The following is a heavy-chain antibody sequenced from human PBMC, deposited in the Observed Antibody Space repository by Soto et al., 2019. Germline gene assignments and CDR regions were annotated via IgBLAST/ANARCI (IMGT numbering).Heavy chain of an antibody. D-gene: IGHD6-19*01. CDR2: ISYDGSKK. J-gene: IGHJ5*02. CDR1: GLTIRSYA. CDR3: ARDRAVAAPNWFDP. Sequence: PGGSLRLSCAASGLTIRSYAMHWVRQAPGKGLEWVAVISYDGSKKFHADAVKGRFTISRDNSKNTLYLQMNSLRAEDTAVYYCARDRAVAAPNWFDPWGQGTLVTVSS. V-gene: IGHV3-30-3*01.